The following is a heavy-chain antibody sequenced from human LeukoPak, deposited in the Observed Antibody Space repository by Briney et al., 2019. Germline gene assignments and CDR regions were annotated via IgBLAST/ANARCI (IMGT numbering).Heavy chain of an antibody. CDR1: GGSISSYY. D-gene: IGHD3-10*01. J-gene: IGHJ6*02. Sequence: PSETLSLTCTVSGGSISSYYWSWIRQPPGKGLEWIGYIYYSGSTNYNPSLKSRVTMSVDTSKNQFSLNPSSVTAADTAVYYCARALNYYGSGPLLYGLDVWGQGTTVTVSS. CDR3: ARALNYYGSGPLLYGLDV. V-gene: IGHV4-59*12. CDR2: IYYSGST.